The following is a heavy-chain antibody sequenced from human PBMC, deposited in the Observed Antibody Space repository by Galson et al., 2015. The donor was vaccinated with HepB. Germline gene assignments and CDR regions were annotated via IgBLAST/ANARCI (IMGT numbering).Heavy chain of an antibody. CDR2: FDPEDGET. Sequence: SVKVSCKVSGYTLTELSMHWVRQAPGKGLEWMGGFDPEDGETIYAQKFQGRVTMTEDTSTDTAYMELSSLRSEDTAVYYCATDLGGSYYGEAVYWGQGTLVTVSS. D-gene: IGHD1-26*01. V-gene: IGHV1-24*01. CDR1: GYTLTELS. J-gene: IGHJ4*02. CDR3: ATDLGGSYYGEAVY.